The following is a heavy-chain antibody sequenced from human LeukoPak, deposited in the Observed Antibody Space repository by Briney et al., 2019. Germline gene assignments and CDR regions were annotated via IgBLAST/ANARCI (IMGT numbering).Heavy chain of an antibody. J-gene: IGHJ5*02. Sequence: SETLSLTCTVSGGSISSSSYYWGWIRQPPGKGLEWIGSIYYSGSTYYNPSLKSRVTISVDTSKNQFSLKLSSVTAADTAVYYCGRQGRPGSWGQGTLVTVSS. V-gene: IGHV4-39*01. CDR2: IYYSGST. CDR1: GGSISSSSYY. CDR3: GRQGRPGS.